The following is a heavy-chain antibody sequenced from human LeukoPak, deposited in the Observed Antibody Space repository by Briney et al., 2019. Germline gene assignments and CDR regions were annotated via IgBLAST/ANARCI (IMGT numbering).Heavy chain of an antibody. CDR1: GFTFSCYA. J-gene: IGHJ4*02. Sequence: GGSLRLSCAASGFTFSCYAMTWVRQAPGKGLEWVSTISGSGANTYYADSVKGRFTISRDNSKNTLSLQMNSLRVEDTALYYCAKYSDSTGAHYFDYWGQGTLATVSS. V-gene: IGHV3-23*01. CDR2: ISGSGANT. D-gene: IGHD2/OR15-2a*01. CDR3: AKYSDSTGAHYFDY.